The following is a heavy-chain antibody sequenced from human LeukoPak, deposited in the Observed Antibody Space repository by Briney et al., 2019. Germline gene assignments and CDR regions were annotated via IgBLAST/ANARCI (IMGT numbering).Heavy chain of an antibody. D-gene: IGHD2-2*01. Sequence: PGRSLRLSCAASGFTFSRYGMHWVRQAPGKGLEWVAAIQYDGSKNYYGDSVKGRFTISRDNSKNTLYLQMNSLRAEDTAVYYCARDSCSSPTCLDYWGEGTLVSVSS. V-gene: IGHV3-33*05. CDR2: IQYDGSKN. J-gene: IGHJ4*02. CDR3: ARDSCSSPTCLDY. CDR1: GFTFSRYG.